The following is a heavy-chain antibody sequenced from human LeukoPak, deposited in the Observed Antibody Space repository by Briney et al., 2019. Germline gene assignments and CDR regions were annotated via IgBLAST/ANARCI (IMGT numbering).Heavy chain of an antibody. D-gene: IGHD2-15*01. CDR2: IDHTGSS. Sequence: SETLSLTCNVSGDSLRSHYWSWIRQPPGKGLKWIGYIDHTGSSECSPSLKSRVTMSVDTSKNQFSLKLSSVTAADTAVYYCARVYCSGGSCYSDYWGQGTLVTVSS. J-gene: IGHJ4*02. V-gene: IGHV4-59*11. CDR3: ARVYCSGGSCYSDY. CDR1: GDSLRSHY.